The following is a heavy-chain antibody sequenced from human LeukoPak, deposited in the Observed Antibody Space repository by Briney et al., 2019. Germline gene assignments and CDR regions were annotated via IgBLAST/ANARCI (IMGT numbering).Heavy chain of an antibody. J-gene: IGHJ1*01. V-gene: IGHV4-34*01. CDR3: ASSMGELLWFGESTIEYFQH. D-gene: IGHD3-10*01. CDR2: INHSGST. Sequence: GSLRLSCAASGFTFSSYGMHWVRQPPGKGLEWIGEINHSGSTNYNPSLKSRVTISVDTSKNQFSLKLSSVTAADTAVYYCASSMGELLWFGESTIEYFQHWGQGTLVTVSS. CDR1: GFTFSSYG.